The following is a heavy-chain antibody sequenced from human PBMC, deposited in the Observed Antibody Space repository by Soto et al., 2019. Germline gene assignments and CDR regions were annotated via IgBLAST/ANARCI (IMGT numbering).Heavy chain of an antibody. Sequence: GASVKVSCKASGYTFTSYYMHWVRQAPGQGLEWMGIINTSGGSTSYAQKFQGRVTMTRDTSTSTVYMELSSLRSEDTAVYYCARDITHDYYYDSSGYNGGIDYWDQGTLVTVSS. CDR3: ARDITHDYYYDSSGYNGGIDY. D-gene: IGHD3-22*01. CDR2: INTSGGST. V-gene: IGHV1-46*01. J-gene: IGHJ4*02. CDR1: GYTFTSYY.